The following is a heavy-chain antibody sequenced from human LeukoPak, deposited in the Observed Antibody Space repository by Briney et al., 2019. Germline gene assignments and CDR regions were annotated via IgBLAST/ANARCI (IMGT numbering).Heavy chain of an antibody. J-gene: IGHJ6*02. V-gene: IGHV3-53*01. CDR2: IYSGGST. CDR1: GFTVSSNY. Sequence: PGGSLRLSCAASGFTVSSNYMSWVRQAPGKGLEWVSVIYSGGSTYYADSVKGRFTISRDNSKNTLYLQMNSLRAEDTAVYYWAVMITFGGVIVESYGMDVWGQGTTVTVSS. CDR3: AVMITFGGVIVESYGMDV. D-gene: IGHD3-16*02.